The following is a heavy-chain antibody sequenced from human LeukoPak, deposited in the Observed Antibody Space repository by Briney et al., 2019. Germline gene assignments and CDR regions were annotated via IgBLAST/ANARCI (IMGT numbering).Heavy chain of an antibody. V-gene: IGHV4-4*07. D-gene: IGHD4-23*01. J-gene: IGHJ4*02. CDR2: IYTTGTA. Sequence: SETLSLTCTVSGDFISGSYWSWIRQPAGKGLEWIGRIYTTGTANYNPSLTSRVTMSVDTSKKQLSLKLNSVTAADTAVYYCATFGGEGGFLHYWGQGILVAVSS. CDR3: ATFGGEGGFLHY. CDR1: GDFISGSY.